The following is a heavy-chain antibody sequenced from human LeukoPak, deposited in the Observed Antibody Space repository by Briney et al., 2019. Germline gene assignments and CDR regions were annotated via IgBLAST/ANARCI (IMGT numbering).Heavy chain of an antibody. J-gene: IGHJ4*02. CDR1: GFTFSSYG. Sequence: GGSLRLSCAASGFTFSSYGIHWVRQAPGKGLEWVVVISSDGGTTYYADSVKGRFTISRDNSKNTLYVQMNSLRAEDTAVYYCAKYPLDHYFDYWGQGTLVTVSS. V-gene: IGHV3-30*18. CDR3: AKYPLDHYFDY. CDR2: ISSDGGTT.